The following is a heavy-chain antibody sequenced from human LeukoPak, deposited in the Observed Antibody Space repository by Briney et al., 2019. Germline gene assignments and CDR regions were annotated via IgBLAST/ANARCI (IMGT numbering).Heavy chain of an antibody. CDR2: IYTSGST. Sequence: SETLSLTCTVSGGSISSYYWSWIRQPAGKGLEWIGRIYTSGSTNYNPSPKSRVTMSIDTSTNQFPLKLSSVTAADTAVYYCARGLRYYDSSGYRTGYWFDPWGQGTLATVSS. J-gene: IGHJ5*02. V-gene: IGHV4-4*07. CDR1: GGSISSYY. D-gene: IGHD3-22*01. CDR3: ARGLRYYDSSGYRTGYWFDP.